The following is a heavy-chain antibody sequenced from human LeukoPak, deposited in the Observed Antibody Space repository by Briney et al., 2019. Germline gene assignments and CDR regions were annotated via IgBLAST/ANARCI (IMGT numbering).Heavy chain of an antibody. CDR1: GLTFADYT. V-gene: IGHV3-43D*03. J-gene: IGHJ4*02. Sequence: GGSLRLSCAASGLTFADYTMHWVRQAAGKGLEWVSLISWDGGSTNYADSVKGRFTISRDNSKNSLYLQMNSLRAEDTALYYCAKDRRQCLVTGGLGYWGQGTLVTVSS. D-gene: IGHD6-19*01. CDR3: AKDRRQCLVTGGLGY. CDR2: ISWDGGST.